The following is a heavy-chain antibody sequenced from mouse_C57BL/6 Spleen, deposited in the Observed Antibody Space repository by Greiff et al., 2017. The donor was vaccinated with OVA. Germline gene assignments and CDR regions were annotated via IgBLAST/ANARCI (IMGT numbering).Heavy chain of an antibody. CDR2: IDPSDSYT. CDR1: GYTFTSYW. V-gene: IGHV1-50*01. D-gene: IGHD6-1*01. J-gene: IGHJ3*01. Sequence: QVQLQQPGAELVKPGASVKLSCKASGYTFTSYWMQWVKQRPGQGLEWIGEIDPSDSYTNYNQKFKGKATLTVDTSSSTAYMQLSSLTSEDSAVYYCSSFSPGAYWGQGTLVTVSA. CDR3: SSFSPGAY.